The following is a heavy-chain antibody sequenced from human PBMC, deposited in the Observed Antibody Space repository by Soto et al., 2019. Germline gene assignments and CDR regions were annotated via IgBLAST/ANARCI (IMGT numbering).Heavy chain of an antibody. Sequence: QLQLQESGPGLLKPSETLSLTCTVSGASIRSSAYWGWIRQPPGKGLEWIGSIYSIGNTYYNPALKSGVTISADKSKNQFSLNLISVTAADAAVCYCRRSSRYSTDVWGQGITVTVSS. CDR3: RRSSRYSTDV. D-gene: IGHD6-19*01. V-gene: IGHV4-39*01. CDR2: IYSIGNT. J-gene: IGHJ6*02. CDR1: GASIRSSAY.